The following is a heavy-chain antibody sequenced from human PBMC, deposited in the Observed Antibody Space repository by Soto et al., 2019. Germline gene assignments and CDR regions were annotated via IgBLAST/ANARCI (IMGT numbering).Heavy chain of an antibody. D-gene: IGHD5-18*01. CDR2: IIPILGIA. CDR3: AGDDGRYSYGLEY. CDR1: VGTFSSYT. Sequence: SVKVSCKASVGTFSSYTISWVRQAPGQGLEWMGRIIPILGIANYAQKFQGRVTITADKSTSTAYMELSSLRSEDTAVYYCAGDDGRYSYGLEYWGQGTLVTVSS. J-gene: IGHJ4*02. V-gene: IGHV1-69*04.